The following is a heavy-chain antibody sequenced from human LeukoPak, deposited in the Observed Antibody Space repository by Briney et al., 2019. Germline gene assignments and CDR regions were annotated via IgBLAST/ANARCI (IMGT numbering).Heavy chain of an antibody. J-gene: IGHJ4*02. Sequence: GGSLRLSCATSGFTFSNYAMSWVRQAPGKGLEWVSIISDSAVGTYYTDSVKGRFTISRDNSENTLYLQMNSLRAEDTAIYYCAKGGVYGDYYFDYWGQGTLVTVSS. CDR3: AKGGVYGDYYFDY. D-gene: IGHD4-17*01. CDR1: GFTFSNYA. CDR2: ISDSAVGT. V-gene: IGHV3-23*01.